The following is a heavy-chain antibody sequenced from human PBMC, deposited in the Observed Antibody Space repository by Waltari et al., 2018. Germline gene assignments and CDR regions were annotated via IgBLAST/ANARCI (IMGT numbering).Heavy chain of an antibody. CDR1: GLTFTAPL. CDR3: AVRRGYSGYEDFDY. Sequence: QMQLVQSGPEVKKPGTPVKSSGKASGLTFTAPLVQWVQQARGQRLEWIGWIVVGSGNTNYAQKFQERVTITRDMSTSTAYMELSSLRSEDTAVYYCAVRRGYSGYEDFDYWGQGTLVTVSS. J-gene: IGHJ4*02. D-gene: IGHD5-12*01. CDR2: IVVGSGNT. V-gene: IGHV1-58*01.